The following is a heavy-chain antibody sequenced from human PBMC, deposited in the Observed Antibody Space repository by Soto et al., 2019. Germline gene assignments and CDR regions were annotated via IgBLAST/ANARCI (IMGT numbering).Heavy chain of an antibody. Sequence: EVQLVESGGGLVKPGGSLRLSCAASGFTFSSYSMNWVRQAPGKGLEWVSSISSSSSYIYYADSVKGRFTISRDNAKNSLYLQMNSLRAEDTAVYYCARDPPARLELTDHYYFYGMDVWGQGTTVTVSS. J-gene: IGHJ6*02. CDR3: ARDPPARLELTDHYYFYGMDV. CDR1: GFTFSSYS. D-gene: IGHD1-26*01. V-gene: IGHV3-21*01. CDR2: ISSSSSYI.